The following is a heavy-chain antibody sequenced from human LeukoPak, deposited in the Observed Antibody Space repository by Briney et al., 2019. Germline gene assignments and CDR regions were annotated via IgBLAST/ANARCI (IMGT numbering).Heavy chain of an antibody. Sequence: PGGSLRLSCVASGFTFSSYGMHWVRQAPGKGLEWVAVLSYDGGNKYSADSVKGRFTISRDNSKNTLYLQMNSLRAEDTAVYYCAKDDGGYTYGRDDYWGQGTLVTVSS. CDR3: AKDDGGYTYGRDDY. D-gene: IGHD5-18*01. CDR1: GFTFSSYG. CDR2: LSYDGGNK. J-gene: IGHJ4*02. V-gene: IGHV3-30*18.